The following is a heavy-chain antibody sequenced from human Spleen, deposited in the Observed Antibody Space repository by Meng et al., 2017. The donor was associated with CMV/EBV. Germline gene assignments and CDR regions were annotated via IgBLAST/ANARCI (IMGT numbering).Heavy chain of an antibody. D-gene: IGHD5-18*01. CDR2: IIPIFGTA. CDR1: GGTFSSYA. Sequence: SVKVSCKASGGTFSSYAISWVRQAPGQGLEWMGGIIPIFGTANYAQKFQGRVTITTDESTSTAYMELSSLRSEDTAVYYCAKDPRMVTAGEDYWGQGTLVTVSS. CDR3: AKDPRMVTAGEDY. V-gene: IGHV1-69*05. J-gene: IGHJ4*02.